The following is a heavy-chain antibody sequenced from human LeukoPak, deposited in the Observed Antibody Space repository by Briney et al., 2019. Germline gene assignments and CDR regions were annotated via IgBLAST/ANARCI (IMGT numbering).Heavy chain of an antibody. V-gene: IGHV3-66*01. J-gene: IGHJ3*02. CDR3: ARVGRYYDSSGYPGDAFDI. CDR1: EFSVGSNY. CDR2: IYSGGST. D-gene: IGHD3-22*01. Sequence: GGSLRLSCAASEFSVGSNYMTWVRQAPGKGLEWVSLIYSGGSTYYADSVKGRFTISRDNSKNTMYLQMNSMRAEDTAVYYCARVGRYYDSSGYPGDAFDIWGQGTLVTVSS.